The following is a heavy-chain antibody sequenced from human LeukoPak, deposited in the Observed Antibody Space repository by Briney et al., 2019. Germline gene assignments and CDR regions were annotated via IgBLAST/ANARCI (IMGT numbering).Heavy chain of an antibody. J-gene: IGHJ5*02. CDR2: INPSGGST. Sequence: GASVKVSCKASGYTFTSYDINWVRQATGQGLEWMGIINPSGGSTSYAQKFQGRVTMTRDTSTSTVYMELSSLRSEDTAVYYCAREDIVVVPALGGFDPWGQGTLVTVSS. CDR1: GYTFTSYD. V-gene: IGHV1-46*03. D-gene: IGHD2-2*01. CDR3: AREDIVVVPALGGFDP.